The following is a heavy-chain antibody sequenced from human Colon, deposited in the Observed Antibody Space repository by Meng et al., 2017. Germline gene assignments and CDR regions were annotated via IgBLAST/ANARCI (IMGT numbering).Heavy chain of an antibody. J-gene: IGHJ4*02. CDR2: IWYDGSNK. CDR1: GFTFSSYG. CDR3: ARDRNYYDSSGYYPY. V-gene: IGHV3-33*01. Sequence: SLKISCAASGFTFSSYGMHWVRQAPGKGLEWVAVIWYDGSNKYYADSVKGRFTISRDNSKNTLYLQMNSLRAEDTAVYYCARDRNYYDSSGYYPYWGQGTLVTVSS. D-gene: IGHD3-22*01.